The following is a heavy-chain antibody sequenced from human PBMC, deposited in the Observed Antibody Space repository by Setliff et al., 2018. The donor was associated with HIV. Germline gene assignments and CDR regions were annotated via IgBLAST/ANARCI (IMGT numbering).Heavy chain of an antibody. CDR2: IRYDDSYK. CDR3: AKNLYRSPWSPLDY. V-gene: IGHV3-30*02. CDR1: GFTFSFYG. Sequence: GGSLRLSCAASGFTFSFYGMHWARQAPGKGLEWVAFIRYDDSYKFYADSVKGRFTISRDNSKNTLYLQMNSLRADDTAVYYCAKNLYRSPWSPLDYWGQGTLVTVSS. D-gene: IGHD6-19*01. J-gene: IGHJ4*02.